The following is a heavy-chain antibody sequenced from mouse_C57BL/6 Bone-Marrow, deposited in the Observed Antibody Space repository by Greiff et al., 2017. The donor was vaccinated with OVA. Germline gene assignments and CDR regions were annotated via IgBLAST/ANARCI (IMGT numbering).Heavy chain of an antibody. J-gene: IGHJ2*01. Sequence: QVQLQQSGAEVVRPGASVKLSCKASGYTFTDHYINWVKQRPGQGLEWIARIYPGSGNTYYNEKFKGKATLTAEKSSNTAYMQLSRLTSEDSAVYFCARDDGYFLEYWGQGTTLTVSS. CDR2: IYPGSGNT. CDR1: GYTFTDHY. V-gene: IGHV1-76*01. CDR3: ARDDGYFLEY. D-gene: IGHD2-3*01.